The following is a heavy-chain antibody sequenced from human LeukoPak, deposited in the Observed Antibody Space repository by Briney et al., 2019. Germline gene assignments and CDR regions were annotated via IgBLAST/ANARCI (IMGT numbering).Heavy chain of an antibody. CDR1: GGTFNSYA. CDR2: IIPIFGTT. CDR3: ARESQSGGRFDP. J-gene: IGHJ5*02. D-gene: IGHD6-25*01. V-gene: IGHV1-69*06. Sequence: GASVKVSCKASGGTFNSYAISWVRQAPGQGLEWMGGIIPIFGTTNYARKFRGRVTLTADKSTRTAYMELSRLRSDDTAVYYCARESQSGGRFDPWGQGTLVTVSS.